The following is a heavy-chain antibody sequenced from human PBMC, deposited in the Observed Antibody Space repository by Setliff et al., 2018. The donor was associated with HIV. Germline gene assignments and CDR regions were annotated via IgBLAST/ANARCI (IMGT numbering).Heavy chain of an antibody. Sequence: VASVKVSCKASGYTFTSYDINWVRQATGHGLEWMGWINPYSGNTGYAQKFQGRVTVTRETSTSTAYLELSNLRAEDTAVYYCVRGIYDSSGFWYPHGDSWGQGTLVTVS. D-gene: IGHD3-22*01. CDR2: INPYSGNT. CDR1: GYTFTSYD. CDR3: VRGIYDSSGFWYPHGDS. V-gene: IGHV1-8*01. J-gene: IGHJ5*01.